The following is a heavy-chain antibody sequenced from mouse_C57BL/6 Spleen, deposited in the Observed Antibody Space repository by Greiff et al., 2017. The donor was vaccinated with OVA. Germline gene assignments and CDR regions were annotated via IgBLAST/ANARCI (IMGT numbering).Heavy chain of an antibody. V-gene: IGHV1-54*01. J-gene: IGHJ2*01. Sequence: QVQLQQSGAELVRPGTSVKVSCKASGYAFTNYLIEWVKQRPGQGLEWIGVINPGSGGTNYNEKFKGKATLTADKSSSTAYMQLSSLTSEDSAVYFCARNGGSFDYWGQGPTLTVSS. CDR2: INPGSGGT. CDR3: ARNGGSFDY. CDR1: GYAFTNYL.